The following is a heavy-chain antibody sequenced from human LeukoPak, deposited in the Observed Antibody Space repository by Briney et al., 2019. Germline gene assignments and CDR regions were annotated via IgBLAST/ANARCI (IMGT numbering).Heavy chain of an antibody. CDR1: GFTFSSYG. J-gene: IGHJ6*03. CDR2: ISYDGSNK. Sequence: GGSLRLSCAASGFTFSSYGMHWVRQAPGKGLEWVAVISYDGSNKYYADSVKGRFTISRDNSKNTLYLQMNSLRAEDTAVYYCAKEEYSSGWLRYYYYYYMDVWGKGTTVTVSS. V-gene: IGHV3-30*18. D-gene: IGHD6-19*01. CDR3: AKEEYSSGWLRYYYYYYMDV.